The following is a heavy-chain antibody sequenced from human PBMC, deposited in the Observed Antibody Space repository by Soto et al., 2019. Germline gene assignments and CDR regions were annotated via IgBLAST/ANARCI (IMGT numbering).Heavy chain of an antibody. CDR1: GFTLRNYA. J-gene: IGHJ4*02. CDR3: AKAKNDYNWDNRPPFDY. D-gene: IGHD1-20*01. V-gene: IGHV3-23*01. CDR2: ISANDVGT. Sequence: PGGSLRLSCEASGFTLRNYAMTWIRQAPGKGLVWVSLISANDVGTYYAESVKTRFTISTDQSRNTVYLQMDSLRADDTAIYYCAKAKNDYNWDNRPPFDYWGQGTLVTVSS.